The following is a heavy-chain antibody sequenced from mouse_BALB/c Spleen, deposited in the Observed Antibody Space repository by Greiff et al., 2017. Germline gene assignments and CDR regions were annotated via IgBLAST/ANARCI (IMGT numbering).Heavy chain of an antibody. Sequence: VQLKESGGGLVKPGGSLKLSCAASGFTFSSYTMSWVRQTPEKRLEWVATISSGGSYTYYPDSVKGRFTISRDNAKNTLYLQMSSLKSEDTAMYYCTRDGGKRGAMDYWGQGTSVTVSS. CDR2: ISSGGSYT. CDR3: TRDGGKRGAMDY. D-gene: IGHD2-1*01. CDR1: GFTFSSYT. V-gene: IGHV5-6-4*01. J-gene: IGHJ4*01.